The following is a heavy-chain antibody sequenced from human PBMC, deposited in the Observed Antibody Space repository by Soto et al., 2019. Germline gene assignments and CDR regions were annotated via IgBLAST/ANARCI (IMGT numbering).Heavy chain of an antibody. Sequence: QVQLVESGGGAVQPGRSLRLSCAASGFTFSSYAMHWVRQAPGKGLEWVAVISYDGSNKYYADSVKGRFTISRDNSKNTLYLQMNSRRAEDTAVYYCARPTPGIAAAVSRYDGMDVWGQGTTVTVSS. V-gene: IGHV3-30-3*01. D-gene: IGHD6-13*01. CDR1: GFTFSSYA. CDR2: ISYDGSNK. CDR3: ARPTPGIAAAVSRYDGMDV. J-gene: IGHJ6*02.